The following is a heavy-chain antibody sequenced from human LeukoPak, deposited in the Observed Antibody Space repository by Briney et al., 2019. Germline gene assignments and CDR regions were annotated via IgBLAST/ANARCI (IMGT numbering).Heavy chain of an antibody. CDR3: ARGSRVVVTAIVVAFDI. J-gene: IGHJ3*02. CDR1: GGSFSGYY. Sequence: SETLSLTCAVYGGSFSGYYWSWIRQPPGKGLEWIGEINHSGSTNHNPSLKSRVTISVDTSKNQFSLKLSSVTAADTAVYYCARGSRVVVTAIVVAFDIWGQGTMVTVSS. D-gene: IGHD2-21*02. V-gene: IGHV4-34*01. CDR2: INHSGST.